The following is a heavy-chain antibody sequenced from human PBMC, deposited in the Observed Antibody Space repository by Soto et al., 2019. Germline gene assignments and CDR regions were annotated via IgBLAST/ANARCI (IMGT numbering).Heavy chain of an antibody. CDR3: AREGGGSSPTHYYYYYGMDV. D-gene: IGHD2-15*01. Sequence: SVKVSCKASGGTFSSYAISWVRQAPGQGLEWMGGIIPIFGTANYAQKFQGRVTITADESTSTAYMELSSLRSEDTAVYYCAREGGGSSPTHYYYYYGMDVWGQGTTVTVSS. CDR1: GGTFSSYA. CDR2: IIPIFGTA. V-gene: IGHV1-69*13. J-gene: IGHJ6*02.